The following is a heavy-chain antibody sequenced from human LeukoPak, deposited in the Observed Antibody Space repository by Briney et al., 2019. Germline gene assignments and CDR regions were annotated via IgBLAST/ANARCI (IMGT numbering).Heavy chain of an antibody. J-gene: IGHJ5*01. CDR3: ARVAVSGPTGWFDS. CDR1: GFTFSSYW. D-gene: IGHD2-8*02. CDR2: IKQDGSEK. Sequence: GESLRLSCAASGFTFSSYWMSWVRQAPGKGLEWVANIKQDGSEKYYVDSVKGRFTISRDNAKNSLYLQMNSLRAEDTATYYCARVAVSGPTGWFDSWDQGTLVIVSS. V-gene: IGHV3-7*01.